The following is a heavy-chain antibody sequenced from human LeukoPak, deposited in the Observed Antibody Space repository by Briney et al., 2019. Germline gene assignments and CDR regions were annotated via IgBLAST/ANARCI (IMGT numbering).Heavy chain of an antibody. V-gene: IGHV4-34*01. Sequence: SETLSLTCAVYGGSFSGYYWSRIRQPPGKGLEWIGEINHSGSTNYNPSLKSRVTISVDTSKNQFSLKPSSVTAADTAVYYCARGDCSSTSCYGYFQHWGQGTLVTVSS. J-gene: IGHJ1*01. CDR1: GGSFSGYY. CDR2: INHSGST. CDR3: ARGDCSSTSCYGYFQH. D-gene: IGHD2-2*01.